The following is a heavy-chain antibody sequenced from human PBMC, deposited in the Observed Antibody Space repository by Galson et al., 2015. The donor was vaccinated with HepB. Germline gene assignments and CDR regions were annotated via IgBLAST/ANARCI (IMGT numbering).Heavy chain of an antibody. J-gene: IGHJ4*02. V-gene: IGHV4-59*01. D-gene: IGHD1-26*01. CDR3: ARGAGGTYLALDY. Sequence: ETLSLTCAVSGGSIGSFYWNWIRQTPEKGLEWIGYIHDIDNDKYNPSVQSRVTISVDTSKNQVSLNLRSATAADTAVYYCARGAGGTYLALDYWGRGTLVTVSS. CDR2: IHDIDND. CDR1: GGSIGSFY.